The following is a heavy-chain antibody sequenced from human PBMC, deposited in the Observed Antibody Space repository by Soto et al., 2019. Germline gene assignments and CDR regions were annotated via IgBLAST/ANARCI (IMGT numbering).Heavy chain of an antibody. Sequence: SETLSLTCAVYGGSFSGYYWSWIRQPPGKGLEWIGEINHSGSTNYNPSLKSRVTISVDTSKNQFSLKLSSVTAADTAVYYCARGSDNYGYFDYWGQGTLVTVSS. V-gene: IGHV4-34*01. CDR2: INHSGST. J-gene: IGHJ4*02. CDR3: ARGSDNYGYFDY. CDR1: GGSFSGYY. D-gene: IGHD3-10*01.